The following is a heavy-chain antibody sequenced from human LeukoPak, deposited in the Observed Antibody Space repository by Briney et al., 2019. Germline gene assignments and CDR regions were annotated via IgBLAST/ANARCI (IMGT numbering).Heavy chain of an antibody. Sequence: IYTSVSTNFNPSLKIPVTMSVSTSKNQFSLKLSSVTAADTAVYYCASTIAVAGPNWFDPWGQGTLVTVSS. CDR2: IYTSVST. J-gene: IGHJ5*02. V-gene: IGHV4-4*07. CDR3: ASTIAVAGPNWFDP. D-gene: IGHD6-19*01.